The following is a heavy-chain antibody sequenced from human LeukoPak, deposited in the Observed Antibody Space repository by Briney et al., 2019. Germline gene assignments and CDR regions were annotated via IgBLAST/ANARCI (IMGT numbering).Heavy chain of an antibody. Sequence: GESLKISCQGSGYSFTSYWIGWVRQKPGKGLEWLGMIYPDDSDTRYSPSFLGQVTISADTSINTAYLQWSSLMASDTAIYYCARQGGERNWFDPRGQGTLVTVSS. D-gene: IGHD3-10*01. V-gene: IGHV5-51*01. CDR1: GYSFTSYW. CDR2: IYPDDSDT. J-gene: IGHJ5*02. CDR3: ARQGGERNWFDP.